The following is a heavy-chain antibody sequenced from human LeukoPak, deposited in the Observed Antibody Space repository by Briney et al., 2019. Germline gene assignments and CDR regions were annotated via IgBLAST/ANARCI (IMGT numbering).Heavy chain of an antibody. CDR2: MDPNSGNT. V-gene: IGHV1-8*01. J-gene: IGHJ3*02. CDR3: ARASLLPWFGEHAGAFDI. Sequence: ASVKVSCKASGYTFTSYDINWVRQATGQGLEWMGWMDPNSGNTGYAQKFQGRVTMTRNTSISTAYMELSSLRSEDTAVYYCARASLLPWFGEHAGAFDIWGQGTMVTVSS. D-gene: IGHD3-10*01. CDR1: GYTFTSYD.